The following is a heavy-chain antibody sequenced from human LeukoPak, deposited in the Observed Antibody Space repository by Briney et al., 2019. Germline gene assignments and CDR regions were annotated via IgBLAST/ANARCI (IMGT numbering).Heavy chain of an antibody. CDR1: GYSISHDYY. V-gene: IGHV4-38-2*02. CDR3: ARTNYDYYFDY. J-gene: IGHJ4*02. Sequence: SETLSLTCTVSGYSISHDYYWGWVRQSPGEGLEWIGSIYHSGSTYYNASLKSRVTISVDTSKNQFSLKLSSVTAADTAVYYCARTNYDYYFDYWGQGTLVTVSS. D-gene: IGHD3-16*01. CDR2: IYHSGST.